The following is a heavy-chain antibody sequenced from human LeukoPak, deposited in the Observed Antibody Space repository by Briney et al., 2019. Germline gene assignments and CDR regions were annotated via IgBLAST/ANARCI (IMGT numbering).Heavy chain of an antibody. D-gene: IGHD2-15*01. V-gene: IGHV3-21*01. J-gene: IGHJ4*02. CDR2: ISSSSSYI. CDR3: ARMHCSGGSCYSVWYYFDY. CDR1: GFTFSSYS. Sequence: GGSLRLSCAASGFTFSSYSMNWVRQAPAKGLEWVSSISSSSSYIYYADSVKGRFTISRDNAKNSLYLQMNSLRAEDTAVYYCARMHCSGGSCYSVWYYFDYWGQGTLVTVSS.